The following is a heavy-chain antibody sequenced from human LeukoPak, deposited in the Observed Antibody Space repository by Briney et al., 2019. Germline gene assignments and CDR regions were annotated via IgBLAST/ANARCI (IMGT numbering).Heavy chain of an antibody. CDR1: GFTFDDYA. J-gene: IGHJ4*02. D-gene: IGHD5-18*01. CDR2: ISWNSGSI. CDR3: ARKRSSYGFRQYYFDY. Sequence: GGSLRLSCAASGFTFDDYAMHWVRQAPGKGLEWVSGISWNSGSIGYADSVKGRFTISRDNAKNSLYLQMNSLRAEDTALYYCARKRSSYGFRQYYFDYWGQGTLVTVSS. V-gene: IGHV3-9*01.